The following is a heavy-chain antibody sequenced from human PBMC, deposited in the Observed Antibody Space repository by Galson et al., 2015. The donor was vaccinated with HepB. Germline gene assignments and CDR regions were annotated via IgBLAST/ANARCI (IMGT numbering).Heavy chain of an antibody. V-gene: IGHV4-59*08. D-gene: IGHD3-3*01. Sequence: TLSLTCTVSGGSISGYYWSWIRQPPGKGLEWIGYIYYSGSTNYNPSLKSRVTISVDTSKNQFSLKLSSVTAADTAVYYCARLEWGYFDYWGQGTLVTVSS. CDR2: IYYSGST. J-gene: IGHJ4*02. CDR3: ARLEWGYFDY. CDR1: GGSISGYY.